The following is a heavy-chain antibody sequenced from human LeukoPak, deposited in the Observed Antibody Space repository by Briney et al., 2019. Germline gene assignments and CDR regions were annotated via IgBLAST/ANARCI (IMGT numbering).Heavy chain of an antibody. CDR3: ARVLLTVVPAFGY. Sequence: GGSLRLSCAASGFTFSDYSINWVRQAPGKGLEWVSSISSSSGYIYYAVSVKGRFTISRDNAKNSLYLQMNSLRAEDTAVYYCARVLLTVVPAFGYWGQGTLVTVSS. D-gene: IGHD4-23*01. J-gene: IGHJ4*02. CDR2: ISSSSGYI. CDR1: GFTFSDYS. V-gene: IGHV3-21*01.